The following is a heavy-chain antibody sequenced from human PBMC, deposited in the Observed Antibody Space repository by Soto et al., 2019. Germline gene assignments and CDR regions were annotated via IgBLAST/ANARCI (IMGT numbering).Heavy chain of an antibody. Sequence: QVQLVESGGGVVQPGRSLRLSCAASGFTFSSYGMHWVRQAPGKGLEWVAVISYDGSNKYYADSVKGRVTISRDNSKNTLYLQMNSLRAEETAVYYCAKGVSAAGTFSYYYYGMDVW. CDR3: AKGVSAAGTFSYYYYGMDV. J-gene: IGHJ6*01. CDR1: GFTFSSYG. V-gene: IGHV3-30*18. D-gene: IGHD6-13*01. CDR2: ISYDGSNK.